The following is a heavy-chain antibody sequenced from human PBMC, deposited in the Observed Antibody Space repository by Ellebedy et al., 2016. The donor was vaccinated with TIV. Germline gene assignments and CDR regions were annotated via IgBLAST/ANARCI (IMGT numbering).Heavy chain of an antibody. Sequence: ASVKVSCXASGYTFTSYAMHWVRQAPGQRLEWMGWINAGNGNTKYSQKFQGRVTITRDTSASTAYMELSSLRSEDTAVYYCASSEGALWFGEPHPERGYYYYGMDVWGQGTTVTVSS. CDR2: INAGNGNT. CDR3: ASSEGALWFGEPHPERGYYYYGMDV. J-gene: IGHJ6*02. D-gene: IGHD3-10*01. CDR1: GYTFTSYA. V-gene: IGHV1-3*01.